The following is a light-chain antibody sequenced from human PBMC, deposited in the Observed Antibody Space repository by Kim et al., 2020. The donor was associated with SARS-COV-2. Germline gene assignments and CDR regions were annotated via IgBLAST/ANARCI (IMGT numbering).Light chain of an antibody. J-gene: IGLJ1*01. CDR1: KLGDKY. CDR3: QAWDGSNYV. CDR2: QDS. V-gene: IGLV3-1*01. Sequence: SYELTQPPSVSVSPGQTASITCSGDKLGDKYACWYQQKPGQSPVLVIYQDSKRPSGIPERFSGSNSGNTATLTISGTKAMDEADYYCQAWDGSNYV.